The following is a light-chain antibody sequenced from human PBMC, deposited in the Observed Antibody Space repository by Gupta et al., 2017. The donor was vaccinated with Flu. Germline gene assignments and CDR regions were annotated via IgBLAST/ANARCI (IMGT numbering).Light chain of an antibody. CDR2: GAS. J-gene: IGKJ5*01. V-gene: IGKV1-39*01. Sequence: SSLAASVGDRVTITCRASQSIGTDLPWFKQKPGKAPKLLIYGASSWLSGVPSRFSGSGFGKDFTLTISRRQPEDFATYYCQQTDSNPPLTFGQGTRMDIK. CDR3: QQTDSNPPLT. CDR1: QSIGTD.